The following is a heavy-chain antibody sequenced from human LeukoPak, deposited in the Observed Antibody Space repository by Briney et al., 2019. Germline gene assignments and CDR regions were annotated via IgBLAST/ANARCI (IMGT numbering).Heavy chain of an antibody. CDR2: ISYDGSNK. Sequence: GGSLRLSCAASGFTFSSYGMHWVRQAPGKGLEWVAVISYDGSNKYYADSVKGRFTISRDNSKNTLYLQMNSLRAEDTAVYYCARVYGDYGDYYFDYWGQGTLVTVSS. D-gene: IGHD4-17*01. CDR1: GFTFSSYG. V-gene: IGHV3-30*03. CDR3: ARVYGDYGDYYFDY. J-gene: IGHJ4*02.